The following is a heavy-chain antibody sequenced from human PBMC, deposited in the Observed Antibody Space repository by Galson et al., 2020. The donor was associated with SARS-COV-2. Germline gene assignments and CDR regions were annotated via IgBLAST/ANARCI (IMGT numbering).Heavy chain of an antibody. CDR1: GFTFSSYG. CDR3: AKDGGDTAMGDY. V-gene: IGHV3-30*18. D-gene: IGHD5-18*01. CDR2: VSYDGSNK. J-gene: IGHJ4*02. Sequence: TGGSLRLSCAASGFTFSSYGMHWVRQAPGKGLEWVAVVSYDGSNKYYADFVKGRFTISRDNSKNTLYLQMNSLRAEDAAVYYCAKDGGDTAMGDYWCQGTLVTVSS.